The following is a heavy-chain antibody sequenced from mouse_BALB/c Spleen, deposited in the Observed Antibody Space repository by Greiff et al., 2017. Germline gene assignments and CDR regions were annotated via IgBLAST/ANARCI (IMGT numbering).Heavy chain of an antibody. CDR2: IYPGDGDT. J-gene: IGHJ4*01. V-gene: IGHV1-87*01. Sequence: VQLQQSGAELARPGASVKLSCKASGYTFTSYWMQWVKQRPGQGLEWIGAIYPGDGDTRYTQKFKGKATLTADKSSSTAYLQLSSLTSEDTAVYYCARGKYGNYERIYYYAMDDWGQGTSVTVSS. CDR1: GYTFTSYW. CDR3: ARGKYGNYERIYYYAMDD. D-gene: IGHD2-10*02.